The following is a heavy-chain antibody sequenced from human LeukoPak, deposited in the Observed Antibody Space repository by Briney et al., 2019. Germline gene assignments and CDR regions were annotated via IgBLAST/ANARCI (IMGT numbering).Heavy chain of an antibody. V-gene: IGHV3-30*04. CDR3: ARDPVGDPIPYYFDY. J-gene: IGHJ4*02. D-gene: IGHD4-17*01. CDR1: GFTFSSYA. Sequence: PGRSLRLSCAASGFTFSSYAMHWVRQAPGKGLEWVAVISYDGSNKYYADSVKGRFTISRDNSKNTLYLQMNSLRAEDTAVYYCARDPVGDPIPYYFDYWGQGTLVTVSS. CDR2: ISYDGSNK.